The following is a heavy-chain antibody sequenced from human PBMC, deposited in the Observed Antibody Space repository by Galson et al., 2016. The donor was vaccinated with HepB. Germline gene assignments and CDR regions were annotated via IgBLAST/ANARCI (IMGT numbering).Heavy chain of an antibody. V-gene: IGHV3-53*01. D-gene: IGHD3-3*01. J-gene: IGHJ3*01. CDR3: AREGFNAFDV. CDR1: GFTVRTLY. CDR2: IHSGGST. Sequence: SLRLSCAASGFTVRTLYMSWVRQAPGKGLEWVSVIHSGGSTYHADSGKGRFTVSRDDSKNTVYLQMNSMRGEDTAIYYCAREGFNAFDVWGQGTVVTISS.